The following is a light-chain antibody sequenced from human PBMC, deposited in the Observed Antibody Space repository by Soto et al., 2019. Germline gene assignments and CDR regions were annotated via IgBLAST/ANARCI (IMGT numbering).Light chain of an antibody. Sequence: EIVLTQSPATLSVSPGERATLSCRASQSISSKLGWYQQRPGQAPRLLIYGASTRATGVPARFSGSGSGTEFTLTSISLQCEDSAVYYCQQYNSGTTITFGQGTRLEIK. CDR3: QQYNSGTTIT. CDR1: QSISSK. V-gene: IGKV3-15*01. CDR2: GAS. J-gene: IGKJ5*01.